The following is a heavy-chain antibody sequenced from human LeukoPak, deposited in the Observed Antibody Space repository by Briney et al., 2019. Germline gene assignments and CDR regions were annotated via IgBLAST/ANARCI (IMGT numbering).Heavy chain of an antibody. Sequence: SETLSLTCTVSGGSISSGGYYWSWIRQHPGKGLEWIGFISYSGYTSYSPSLKSRVAISVDTSKSQFSLRLTSMTAADTATYYCARGRNDNGGMFFDSWAQGTLVTVSS. V-gene: IGHV4-61*08. D-gene: IGHD4-23*01. CDR3: ARGRNDNGGMFFDS. J-gene: IGHJ4*02. CDR2: ISYSGYT. CDR1: GGSISSGGYY.